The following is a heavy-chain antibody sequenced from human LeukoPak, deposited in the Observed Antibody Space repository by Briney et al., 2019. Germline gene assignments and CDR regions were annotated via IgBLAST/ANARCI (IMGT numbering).Heavy chain of an antibody. CDR1: GFTFSTYA. CDR2: INSNGDEI. CDR3: ANWIGSSSRDY. J-gene: IGHJ4*02. V-gene: IGHV3-23*01. D-gene: IGHD6-6*01. Sequence: QPGGSLLLSCAASGFTFSTYAMTWVRQAPGKGLEWVSGINSNGDEIYYADSVRGRFTISRDNSNNALYLQMDSLRAEDTAVYYCANWIGSSSRDYWGQGTLVTVSS.